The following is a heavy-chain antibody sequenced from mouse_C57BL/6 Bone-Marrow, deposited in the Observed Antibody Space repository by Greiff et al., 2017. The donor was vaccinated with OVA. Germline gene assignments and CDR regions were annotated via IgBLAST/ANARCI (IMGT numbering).Heavy chain of an antibody. Sequence: EVKLVESGEGLVKPGGSLKLSCAASGFTFSSYAMSWVRQTPEKRLEWVAYISSGGDYIYYADTVKGRFTISRDNARNTLYLQMSSLKSEDTAMYYCTRAPYDLWFAYWGQGTLVTVSA. CDR3: TRAPYDLWFAY. J-gene: IGHJ3*01. CDR2: ISSGGDYI. CDR1: GFTFSSYA. D-gene: IGHD2-3*01. V-gene: IGHV5-9-1*02.